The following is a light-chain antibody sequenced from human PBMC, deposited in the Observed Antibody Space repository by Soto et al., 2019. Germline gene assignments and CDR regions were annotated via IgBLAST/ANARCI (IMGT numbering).Light chain of an antibody. Sequence: EVVMTQSPATLSVSPGERATLSCRSSQSVSSNLAWHQQKPGQAPRHLIYGASTRATGIPARFSGSGSGTEFTLTISTLQYEDFAVYFCQHYNSWPPWTFGQGTKVDIK. CDR2: GAS. CDR3: QHYNSWPPWT. V-gene: IGKV3-15*01. CDR1: QSVSSN. J-gene: IGKJ1*01.